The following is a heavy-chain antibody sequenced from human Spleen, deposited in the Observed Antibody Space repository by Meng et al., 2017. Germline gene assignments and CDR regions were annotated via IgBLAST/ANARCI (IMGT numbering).Heavy chain of an antibody. D-gene: IGHD4-11*01. CDR3: ARGPTTMAHDFDY. J-gene: IGHJ4*02. Sequence: QVQLNEWGEGPLKPSETLSLTCVVSGGSFSDYYWSWIRQPPGKGLEWIGEINHSGSTNYNPSLESRATISVDTSQNNLSLKLSSVTAADSAVYYCARGPTTMAHDFDYWGQGTLVTVSS. V-gene: IGHV4-34*01. CDR2: INHSGST. CDR1: GGSFSDYY.